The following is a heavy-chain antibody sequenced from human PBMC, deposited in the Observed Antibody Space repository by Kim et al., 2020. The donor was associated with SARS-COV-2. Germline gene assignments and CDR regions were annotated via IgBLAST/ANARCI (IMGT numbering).Heavy chain of an antibody. D-gene: IGHD3-10*01. J-gene: IGHJ4*02. CDR3: AREPPSAQYYASGNYYTLDY. CDR1: GFSLNIYA. Sequence: GGSLRLSCTASGFSLNIYAMHWVRQAPGKGLEWVALISYDGTNKYYADSVKGRFTISRDNSENTLFLHMNSLRREDTAVYYCAREPPSAQYYASGNYYTLDYWGQGTLATVSS. CDR2: ISYDGTNK. V-gene: IGHV3-30*04.